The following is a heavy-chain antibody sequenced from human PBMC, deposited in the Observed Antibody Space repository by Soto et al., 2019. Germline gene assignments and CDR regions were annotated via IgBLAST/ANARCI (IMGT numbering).Heavy chain of an antibody. Sequence: QVQLQQWGAGLLKPSETLSLTCAVYGGSFSDFYWTWIRQPPGKGLEWIGEINHSGSTNYNPSLKSRVALPVDTSKNQFALNLTSVTAGDTAVYYCGPRGAVADSRGYWGQGTLVTVSS. V-gene: IGHV4-34*01. CDR1: GGSFSDFY. J-gene: IGHJ4*02. D-gene: IGHD6-19*01. CDR3: GPRGAVADSRGY. CDR2: INHSGST.